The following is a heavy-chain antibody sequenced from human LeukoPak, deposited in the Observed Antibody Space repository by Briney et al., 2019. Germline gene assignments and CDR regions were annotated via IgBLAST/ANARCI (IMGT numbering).Heavy chain of an antibody. CDR2: IIPIFGTA. CDR3: ARDLTARPGWFDP. J-gene: IGHJ5*02. V-gene: IGHV1-69*01. Sequence: SVKVSCKASGGTFSSYAISWVRQAPGQGLEWMGGIIPIFGTANYAQKFQGRVTITADESTSTAYMELSSLRSEDTAVYYCARDLTARPGWFDPWGQGTLVTVSS. D-gene: IGHD6-6*01. CDR1: GGTFSSYA.